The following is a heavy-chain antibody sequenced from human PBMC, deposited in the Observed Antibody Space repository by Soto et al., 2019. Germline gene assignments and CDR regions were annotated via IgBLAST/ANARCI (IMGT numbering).Heavy chain of an antibody. Sequence: QVQLQQWGAGLLKPSETLSLTCAVYGGSFSDYYWNWIRQPPGKGLEWIGEINHSGSTNYNPSLKSRVTISVDTSKNQFSLKMSSLTAADTAVYYCARGAELRYLGWGQGTLVTVSS. CDR1: GGSFSDYY. V-gene: IGHV4-34*01. CDR3: ARGAELRYLG. CDR2: INHSGST. J-gene: IGHJ4*02. D-gene: IGHD3-9*01.